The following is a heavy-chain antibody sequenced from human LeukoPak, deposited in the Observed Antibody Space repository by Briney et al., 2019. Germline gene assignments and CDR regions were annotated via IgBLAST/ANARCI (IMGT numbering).Heavy chain of an antibody. CDR2: IYTSGST. CDR1: GDSISSYY. J-gene: IGHJ3*02. CDR3: ARDRDWNYAFDI. D-gene: IGHD1-7*01. V-gene: IGHV4-4*07. Sequence: TSETLSLTCSVSGDSISSYYWNWIRQPAGEGLEWIGRIYTSGSTNYNPSLKSRVTMSVDTSKNQFSLKLSSVTAADTAVYYCARDRDWNYAFDIWGQGTMVTVSS.